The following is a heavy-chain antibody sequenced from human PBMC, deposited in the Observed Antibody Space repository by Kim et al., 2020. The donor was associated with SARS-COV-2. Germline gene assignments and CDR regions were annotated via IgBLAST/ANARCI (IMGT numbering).Heavy chain of an antibody. CDR3: ARRESGSNYFDY. J-gene: IGHJ4*02. CDR1: GGSISSNY. CDR2: IYPGGST. D-gene: IGHD1-26*01. V-gene: IGHV4-4*07. Sequence: SETLSRTCSVSGGSISSNYWSWIRQPAGKGLEWIGRIYPGGSTNYNPSLKSRVTMSVDTSKNQFSLKLSSVTAADTAVYYCARRESGSNYFDYWGQGTLVTVSS.